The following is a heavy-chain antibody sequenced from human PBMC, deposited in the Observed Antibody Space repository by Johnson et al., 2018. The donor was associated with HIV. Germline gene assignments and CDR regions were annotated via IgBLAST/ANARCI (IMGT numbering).Heavy chain of an antibody. CDR3: AKDSTQHVEVERRDDAFDI. V-gene: IGHV3-30-3*01. J-gene: IGHJ3*02. Sequence: QVQLVESGGGVVQPGRSLRLSCAASGFTFSSYAMHWVRQAPGKGLEWVAVISYDGSKKYFRDSVKGRFTISRDNSKNTLYLQMNSQRAEDTAVYFCAKDSTQHVEVERRDDAFDIWGQGTMVTVSS. CDR1: GFTFSSYA. D-gene: IGHD1-1*01. CDR2: ISYDGSKK.